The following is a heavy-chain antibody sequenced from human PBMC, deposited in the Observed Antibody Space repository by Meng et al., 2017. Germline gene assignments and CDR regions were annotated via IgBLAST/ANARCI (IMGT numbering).Heavy chain of an antibody. CDR1: GGTFSSYA. V-gene: IGHV1-69*13. J-gene: IGHJ3*02. D-gene: IGHD5-24*01. Sequence: SSVTVSCQASGGTFSSYAISWVRQAPGQGLEWMGGIIPIFGTANYAQKFQGRVTITADESTGTAYMELSSLRSEDTAVYYCANKDGYNSDDAFEIWGQGTMVTVSS. CDR3: ANKDGYNSDDAFEI. CDR2: IIPIFGTA.